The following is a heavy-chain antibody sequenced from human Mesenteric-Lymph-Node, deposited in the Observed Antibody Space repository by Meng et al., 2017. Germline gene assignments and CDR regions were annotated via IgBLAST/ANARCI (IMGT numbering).Heavy chain of an antibody. CDR1: GGSVSSGGYC. J-gene: IGHJ5*02. CDR3: ARHSYHSCFDP. D-gene: IGHD2-2*01. V-gene: IGHV4-31*02. Sequence: QFKLQESGPRLVKPSQTLSLTCTFSGGSVSSGGYCWTWIRQHPGKGLEWFGHIYYSGSTFYNPSLKRRVIISIDTSKNQFSLNLRSVTAADTAVYYCARHSYHSCFDPWGQGTLVTVSS. CDR2: IYYSGST.